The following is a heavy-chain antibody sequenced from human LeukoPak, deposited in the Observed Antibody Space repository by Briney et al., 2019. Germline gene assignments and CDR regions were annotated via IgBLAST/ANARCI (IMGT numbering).Heavy chain of an antibody. CDR2: IYHSGST. Sequence: SETLSLTCTVSGGSISSSSYYWGWIRQPPGKGLEWIGSIYHSGSTYYNPSLKSRVTISVDTSKNQFSLKLSSVTAADTAVYYCAREEGNWGDAFDIWGQGTMVTVSS. D-gene: IGHD7-27*01. V-gene: IGHV4-39*07. CDR1: GGSISSSSYY. CDR3: AREEGNWGDAFDI. J-gene: IGHJ3*02.